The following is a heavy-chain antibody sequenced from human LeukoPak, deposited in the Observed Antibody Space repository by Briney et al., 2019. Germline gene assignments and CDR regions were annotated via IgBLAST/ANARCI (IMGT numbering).Heavy chain of an antibody. CDR3: AREHIVVVTDAIGYWFEP. J-gene: IGHJ5*02. CDR2: IYYSGST. CDR1: GASVSSGDYY. Sequence: SQTLSLTRTVSGASVSSGDYYWSWIRQPPGKGLEWIGYIYYSGSTYYNPSLKSRVTTSIDTTKNQFSLKLSAVTAADTAVYYCAREHIVVVTDAIGYWFEPWGQGTLVTVSS. V-gene: IGHV4-30-4*08. D-gene: IGHD2-2*01.